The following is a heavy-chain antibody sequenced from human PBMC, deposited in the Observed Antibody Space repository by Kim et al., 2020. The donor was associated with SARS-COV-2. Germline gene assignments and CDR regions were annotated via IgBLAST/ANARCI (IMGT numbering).Heavy chain of an antibody. CDR3: AKAYDILTGYKVLDV. V-gene: IGHV4-39*01. CDR2: IYYSGST. D-gene: IGHD3-9*01. Sequence: SETLSLTCTVSGGSISSSSYYWGWIRQPPGKGLEWIGSIYYSGSTYYNPSLKSRVTISVDTSKNQFSLKLSSVTAADTAVYYCAKAYDILTGYKVLDVWGQGTTVTVSS. J-gene: IGHJ6*02. CDR1: GGSISSSSYY.